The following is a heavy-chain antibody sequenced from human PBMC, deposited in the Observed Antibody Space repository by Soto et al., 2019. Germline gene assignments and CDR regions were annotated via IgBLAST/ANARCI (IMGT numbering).Heavy chain of an antibody. CDR2: ISSSGSTI. CDR1: GFTCSDYY. J-gene: IGHJ4*02. CDR3: ARAGDTAMVTSFDY. Sequence: GSLRLSCAASGFTCSDYYMSWIRQAPGKGLEWVSYISSSGSTIYYADSVKGRFTISRDNAKNSLYLQMNSLRAEDTAVYYCARAGDTAMVTSFDYWGQGTLVTVSS. D-gene: IGHD5-18*01. V-gene: IGHV3-11*01.